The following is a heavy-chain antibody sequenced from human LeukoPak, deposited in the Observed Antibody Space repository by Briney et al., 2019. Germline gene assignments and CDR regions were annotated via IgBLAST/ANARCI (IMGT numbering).Heavy chain of an antibody. D-gene: IGHD6-13*01. CDR3: ARDWAIAAAGTPDY. CDR1: GFAFSSYW. J-gene: IGHJ4*02. CDR2: IKQGGSET. Sequence: PGGSLRLSCAASGFAFSSYWMSWVRQAPGKGLEWVANIKQGGSETYYVDSVKGRFTISRDNAQNSLYLQMNSLRAEDTAVYYCARDWAIAAAGTPDYWGQGTLVTVSS. V-gene: IGHV3-7*01.